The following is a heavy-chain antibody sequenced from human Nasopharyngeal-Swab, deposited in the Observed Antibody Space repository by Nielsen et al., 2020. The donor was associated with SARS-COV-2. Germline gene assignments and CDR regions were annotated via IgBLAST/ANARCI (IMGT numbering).Heavy chain of an antibody. CDR3: ARDVGLGSFDY. CDR1: GFTFSSYS. CDR2: ISSSSSYI. J-gene: IGHJ4*02. V-gene: IGHV3-21*01. D-gene: IGHD2-15*01. Sequence: LSLTCAASGFTFSSYSMNWVRQAPGKGLEWVSSISSSSSYIYYADSVKGRFTISRDNAKNSLYLQMNSLRAEDTAVYYCARDVGLGSFDYWGQGTLVTVSS.